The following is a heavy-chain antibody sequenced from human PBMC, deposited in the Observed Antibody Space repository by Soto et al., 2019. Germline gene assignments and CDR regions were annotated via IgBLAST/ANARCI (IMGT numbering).Heavy chain of an antibody. D-gene: IGHD2-15*01. J-gene: IGHJ2*01. CDR1: GGTFSSYA. CDR3: ARDEVHCSGGSCSPYWYFDL. CDR2: IIPIFGTA. Sequence: SVKVSCKASGGTFSSYAISWVRQAPGQGLEWMGGIIPIFGTANCAQKFQGRVTITADESTSTAYMELSSLRSEDTAVYYCARDEVHCSGGSCSPYWYFDLWGRGTLVTVSS. V-gene: IGHV1-69*13.